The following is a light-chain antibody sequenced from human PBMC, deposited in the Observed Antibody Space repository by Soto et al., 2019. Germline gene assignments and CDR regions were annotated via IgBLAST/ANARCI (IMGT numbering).Light chain of an antibody. J-gene: IGLJ1*01. CDR3: SSYTTSNTRQIV. Sequence: QSVLTQPASVSGSPGQSINISCTGTSSDVGGYNYVSWYQHHPGKAPKLIIYDVSNRPSGVSNPFSGSKSGNTASLTISGLQPEDEADYYYSSYTTSNTRQIVFGTGTKVTVL. V-gene: IGLV2-14*03. CDR2: DVS. CDR1: SSDVGGYNY.